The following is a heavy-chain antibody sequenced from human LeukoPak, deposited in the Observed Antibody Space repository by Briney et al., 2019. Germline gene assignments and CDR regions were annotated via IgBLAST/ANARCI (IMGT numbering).Heavy chain of an antibody. J-gene: IGHJ4*02. Sequence: GGSLRLSCAASGFTFSNYLMSWVRQAPGKGLEWVANIKQDGSEKYYVDSVKGRFTISRDNAENSLYLQMNSLRAEDTAVYYCARLPAYCSSTSCYYDYWGQGTLVTVSS. V-gene: IGHV3-7*01. CDR3: ARLPAYCSSTSCYYDY. CDR1: GFTFSNYL. CDR2: IKQDGSEK. D-gene: IGHD2-2*01.